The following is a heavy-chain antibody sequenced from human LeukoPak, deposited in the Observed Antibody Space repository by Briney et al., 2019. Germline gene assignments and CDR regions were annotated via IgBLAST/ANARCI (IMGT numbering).Heavy chain of an antibody. CDR3: ARRGLGVAYSWFDP. CDR2: INHSGST. CDR1: GGSFSGYY. V-gene: IGHV4-34*01. J-gene: IGHJ5*02. D-gene: IGHD3-3*01. Sequence: PSETLSLTCAVYGGSFSGYYWSWIRQPPGKGLEWIGEINHSGSTNYNPSLKSRVTISVDTPKNQFSLKLSSVTAADAAVYYCARRGLGVAYSWFDPWGQGTLVTVSS.